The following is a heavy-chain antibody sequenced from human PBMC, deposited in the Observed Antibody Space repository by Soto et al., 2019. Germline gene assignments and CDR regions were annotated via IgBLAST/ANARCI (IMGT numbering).Heavy chain of an antibody. V-gene: IGHV3-21*01. J-gene: IGHJ4*02. Sequence: GSLRLSCTVSGFAFNNYGINWVRQAPGKGLEWVSSISKSDYTYYSDSVKGRFAISRDNAKSSVSLQMNTLRVEDTAVYYCAREDSIIIPAVSDFWGQGTLVTVSS. D-gene: IGHD2-2*01. CDR1: GFAFNNYG. CDR2: ISKSDYT. CDR3: AREDSIIIPAVSDF.